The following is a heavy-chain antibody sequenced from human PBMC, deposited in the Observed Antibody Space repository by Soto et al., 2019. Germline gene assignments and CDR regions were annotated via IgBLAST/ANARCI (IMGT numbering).Heavy chain of an antibody. CDR1: GGSFSGYY. J-gene: IGHJ4*02. V-gene: IGHV4-34*01. D-gene: IGHD2-2*02. Sequence: KSSETLSLTCAVYGGSFSGYYWSWIRQPPGKGLEWIGEINHSGSTNYNPSLKSRVTISVDTSKNQFSLKLSSVTAADTAVYYCARGHKRVFERVVPAAIPRGYSHGCFDYWGQGTLVTASS. CDR3: ARGHKRVFERVVPAAIPRGYSHGCFDY. CDR2: INHSGST.